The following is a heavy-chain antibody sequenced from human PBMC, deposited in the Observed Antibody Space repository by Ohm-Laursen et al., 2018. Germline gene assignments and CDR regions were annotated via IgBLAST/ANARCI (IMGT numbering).Heavy chain of an antibody. J-gene: IGHJ2*01. CDR3: ARAVRGVIITPRRYYWYFDL. V-gene: IGHV3-66*01. Sequence: SLRLSCTASGFTFTNAWMSWVRQAPGKGLEWVSVIYSGGSTYYADSVKGRFTISRDNSKNTLYLQMNSLRAEDTAVYYCARAVRGVIITPRRYYWYFDLWGRGTLVTVSS. D-gene: IGHD3-10*01. CDR2: IYSGGST. CDR1: GFTFTNAW.